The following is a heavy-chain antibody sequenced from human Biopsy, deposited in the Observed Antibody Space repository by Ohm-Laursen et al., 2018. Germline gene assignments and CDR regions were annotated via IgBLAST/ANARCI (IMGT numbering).Heavy chain of an antibody. CDR3: ATKLTGYFHH. D-gene: IGHD3-9*01. J-gene: IGHJ1*01. V-gene: IGHV1-69*06. Sequence: SVKVSCKAPGGTFSNYGVNWVRQAPGQGLEWLGGNIPILGTGNYAQKFQDRVTVAADTSTSTHTMELPSLQSDDTAVYYCATKLTGYFHHWGQGTLVIVSS. CDR2: NIPILGTG. CDR1: GGTFSNYG.